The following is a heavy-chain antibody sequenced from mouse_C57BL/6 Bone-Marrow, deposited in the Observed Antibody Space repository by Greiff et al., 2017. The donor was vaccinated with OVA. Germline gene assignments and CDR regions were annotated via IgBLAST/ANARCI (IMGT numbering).Heavy chain of an antibody. CDR1: GYTFTSYW. CDR3: AREGTTVVGYAMDY. Sequence: VQLQQPGAELVKPGASVKMSCKASGYTFTSYWITWVKQRPGQGLEWIGDIYPGSGSTNYNEKFTSKATLTVDTSSSTAYMQLSSLTSEDSAVYYCAREGTTVVGYAMDYWGQGTSVTVSS. CDR2: IYPGSGST. V-gene: IGHV1-55*01. J-gene: IGHJ4*01. D-gene: IGHD1-1*01.